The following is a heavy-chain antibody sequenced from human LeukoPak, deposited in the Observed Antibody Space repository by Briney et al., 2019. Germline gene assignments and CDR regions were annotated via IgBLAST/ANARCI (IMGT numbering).Heavy chain of an antibody. V-gene: IGHV1-24*01. Sequence: ASVKVSYKVSGYTLTELSMHWVRQAPGKGLEWMGGFDPEDGETIYAQKFQGRVTMTEDTSTGTAYMELSSLRSEDTAVYYCATVTGVGATTSRAFDIWGQGTMVTVSS. CDR1: GYTLTELS. CDR2: FDPEDGET. D-gene: IGHD1-26*01. CDR3: ATVTGVGATTSRAFDI. J-gene: IGHJ3*02.